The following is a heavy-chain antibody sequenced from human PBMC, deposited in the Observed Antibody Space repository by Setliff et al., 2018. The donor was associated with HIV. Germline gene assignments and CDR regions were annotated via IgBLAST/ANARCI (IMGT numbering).Heavy chain of an antibody. V-gene: IGHV1-69*05. J-gene: IGHJ5*01. CDR2: IIPIYGTA. CDR1: GYSFTGYY. Sequence: SVKVSCKASGYSFTGYYVNWVRQAPGQGLEWMGGIIPIYGTANYAQKFQGRVTITTDESTSTAYMDLSSLRSEDTAVYYCARDSGVSSGWKNWFDSWGQGTLVTVSS. CDR3: ARDSGVSSGWKNWFDS. D-gene: IGHD6-19*01.